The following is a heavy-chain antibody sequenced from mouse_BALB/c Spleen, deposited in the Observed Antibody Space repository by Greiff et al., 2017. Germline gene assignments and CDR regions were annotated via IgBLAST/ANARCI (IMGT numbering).Heavy chain of an antibody. V-gene: IGHV8-11*01. J-gene: IGHJ3*01. CDR2: IWWNDNK. D-gene: IGHD2-3*01. CDR1: GFSLSTYGIG. CDR3: ARIGDADGYYTPFAY. Sequence: QVTLKESGPGILQPSQTLSLTCSFSGFSLSTYGIGVGWIRQPSGKGLEWLAHIWWNDNKYYNTALKSRLTISKDTSNNQVFLKIASVDTADTATYYCARIGDADGYYTPFAYWGQGTLVTVSA.